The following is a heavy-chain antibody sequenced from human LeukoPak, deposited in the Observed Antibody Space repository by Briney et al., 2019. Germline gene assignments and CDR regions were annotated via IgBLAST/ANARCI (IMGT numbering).Heavy chain of an antibody. CDR3: ARWTWNYDY. Sequence: PGGSLRLSCTASGFTFTNFAINWVRQAPGQGQELVSAISNCGKGTLYADSVKARFTISRDNSKNTVYLQMNSLRAEDTAVYYCARWTWNYDYWGQGTLVTVSS. CDR1: GFTFTNFA. J-gene: IGHJ4*02. D-gene: IGHD1-1*01. V-gene: IGHV3-23*01. CDR2: ISNCGKGT.